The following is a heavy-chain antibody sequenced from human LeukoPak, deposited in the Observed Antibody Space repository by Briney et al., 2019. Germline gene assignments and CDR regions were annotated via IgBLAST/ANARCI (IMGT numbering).Heavy chain of an antibody. CDR1: GYSISSGYY. D-gene: IGHD6-13*01. CDR2: IYHSGST. Sequence: SETLSLTCTVSGYSISSGYYWGWIRQPPGKELEWIGSIYHSGSTYYNPSLKSRVTISVDTSKNQFSLKLSSVTAADTAVYYCAREGDSNSVGWFDPWGQGTLVTVSS. V-gene: IGHV4-38-2*02. J-gene: IGHJ5*02. CDR3: AREGDSNSVGWFDP.